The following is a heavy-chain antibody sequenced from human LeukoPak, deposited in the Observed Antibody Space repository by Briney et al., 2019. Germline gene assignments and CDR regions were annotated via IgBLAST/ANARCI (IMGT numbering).Heavy chain of an antibody. CDR1: GFTFSNYW. D-gene: IGHD4-17*01. V-gene: IGHV3-74*01. J-gene: IGHJ4*02. CDR3: AREKDYGDYD. Sequence: GGSLRLSCAASGFTFSNYWMHWVRLTPGKRLVWVSRINSDGSSTSYADSVRGRFTISRDNAKNTLYLQMNSLRDEDTAVYYCAREKDYGDYDWGQGTLVTVSS. CDR2: INSDGSST.